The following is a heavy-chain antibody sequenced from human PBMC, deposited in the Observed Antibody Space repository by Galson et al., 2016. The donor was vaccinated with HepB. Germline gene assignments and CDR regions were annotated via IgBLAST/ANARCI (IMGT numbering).Heavy chain of an antibody. Sequence: SLRLSCAASGFTFSLFAIHWVRQAPGRGLEWVAMISYDGSNKYYADSVKGRFTISRDNPKNTPYLQMNSLRPDDTGVYYCTSDYGGFDPWGQGTLVTVSS. CDR3: TSDYGGFDP. CDR2: ISYDGSNK. J-gene: IGHJ5*02. D-gene: IGHD4/OR15-4a*01. CDR1: GFTFSLFA. V-gene: IGHV3-30-3*01.